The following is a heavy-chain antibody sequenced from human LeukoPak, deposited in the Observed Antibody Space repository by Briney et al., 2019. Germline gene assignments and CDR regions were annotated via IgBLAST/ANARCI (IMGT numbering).Heavy chain of an antibody. V-gene: IGHV3-30-3*01. CDR2: ISYDGSNK. D-gene: IGHD3-10*01. CDR3: ARGKYYGSGSYYNELGDY. J-gene: IGHJ4*02. Sequence: GGSLRLSCAASGFTFSSYAMHWVRQAPGKGLEWVAVISYDGSNKYYADSVKGRFTISRDNSKNTLYLQMNSLRAEDTAVYCCARGKYYGSGSYYNELGDYWGQGTLVTVSS. CDR1: GFTFSSYA.